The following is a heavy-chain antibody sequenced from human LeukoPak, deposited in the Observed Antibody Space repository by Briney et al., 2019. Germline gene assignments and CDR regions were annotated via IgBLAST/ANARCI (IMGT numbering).Heavy chain of an antibody. J-gene: IGHJ4*02. D-gene: IGHD6-19*01. CDR1: GGSISSSSYY. Sequence: SETLSLTCTVSGGSISSSSYYWGWIRQPPGKGLEWIGSIYYSGSTYYNPSLKSRVTISVDTSNNQFSLKLSSVTAADTAVYYCARGTSSGWYKNSGHHQLNYWGQGTLVTVSS. CDR3: ARGTSSGWYKNSGHHQLNY. CDR2: IYYSGST. V-gene: IGHV4-39*01.